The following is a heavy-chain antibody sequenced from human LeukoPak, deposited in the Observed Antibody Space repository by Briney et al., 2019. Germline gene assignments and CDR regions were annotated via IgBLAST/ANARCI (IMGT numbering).Heavy chain of an antibody. J-gene: IGHJ4*02. Sequence: GGSLRLSCAASGFTFSSYGMHWVRQAPGKGLEWVAVISYDGSNKYYADSVKGRFTISRDNAKNSLYLQMNSLRAEDTALYYCAKDLSPGYSYGYPFDYWGQGTLVTVSS. CDR3: AKDLSPGYSYGYPFDY. V-gene: IGHV3-30*18. D-gene: IGHD5-18*01. CDR2: ISYDGSNK. CDR1: GFTFSSYG.